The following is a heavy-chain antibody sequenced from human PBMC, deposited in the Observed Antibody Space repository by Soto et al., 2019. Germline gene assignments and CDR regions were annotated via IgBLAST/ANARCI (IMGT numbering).Heavy chain of an antibody. J-gene: IGHJ4*02. V-gene: IGHV4-59*08. D-gene: IGHD4-17*01. CDR2: IYYSGST. Sequence: SETLSLTCTVSGGSIGSYYWSWIGQPPGKGLEWIGYIYYSGSTNYNPSLKSRVTISVDTSKNQFSLKLSSVTAADTAVYYCARTYYGDYVFDYWGQGTLVTVSS. CDR3: ARTYYGDYVFDY. CDR1: GGSIGSYY.